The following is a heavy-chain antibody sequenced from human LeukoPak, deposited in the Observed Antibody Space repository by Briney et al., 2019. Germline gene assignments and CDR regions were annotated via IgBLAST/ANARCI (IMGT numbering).Heavy chain of an antibody. CDR3: ATASSGYYYFDY. CDR1: GYTLTELS. CDR2: FDAEDGET. D-gene: IGHD3-22*01. J-gene: IGHJ4*02. V-gene: IGHV1-24*01. Sequence: ASVKVSCKVSGYTLTELSMHWVRQAPGKGLEWMGGFDAEDGETIYAQKFQGRVTMTEDTSTDTAYMELSSLRSEDTAVYYCATASSGYYYFDYWGQGTLVTVSS.